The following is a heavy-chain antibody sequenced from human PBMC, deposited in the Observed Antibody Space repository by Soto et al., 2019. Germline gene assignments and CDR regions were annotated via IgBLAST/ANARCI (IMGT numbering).Heavy chain of an antibody. CDR2: IDYRGST. CDR3: ARGGREASGMDV. CDR1: GGSISSHY. J-gene: IGHJ6*02. D-gene: IGHD1-26*01. V-gene: IGHV4-59*11. Sequence: SETLSLTCTVSGGSISSHYWSWVRQAPGKGLEWIVHIDYRGSTNYNPSLRRRSTISVDTSKNQFSLKLNSVTTGDAAVYYCARGGREASGMDVWGLGTKVTVSS.